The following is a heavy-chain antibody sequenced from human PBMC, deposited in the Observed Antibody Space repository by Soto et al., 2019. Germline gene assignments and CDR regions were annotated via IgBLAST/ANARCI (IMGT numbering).Heavy chain of an antibody. J-gene: IGHJ6*02. CDR3: AKDRYDSSGYYRNTYYYYGMDV. Sequence: GGSLRLSCAASGFTFSSYGMHWVRQAPGKGLEWVAVISYDGSNQYYADSVKGRFTISRDNSKNTLYLQMNSLRAEDTAVYYCAKDRYDSSGYYRNTYYYYGMDVWGQGTTVTVSS. CDR2: ISYDGSNQ. D-gene: IGHD3-22*01. V-gene: IGHV3-30*18. CDR1: GFTFSSYG.